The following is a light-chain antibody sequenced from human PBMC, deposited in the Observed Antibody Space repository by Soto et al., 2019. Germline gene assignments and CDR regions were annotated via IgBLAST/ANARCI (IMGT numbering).Light chain of an antibody. J-gene: IGKJ2*01. CDR2: GAS. V-gene: IGKV3-20*01. CDR1: QYVSNTY. CDR3: QQYSSSPPYT. Sequence: EIVLTQSPGTLSLSPGERATLSCRASQYVSNTYLAWYQHNPGQAPRLLLYGASSRATGIPDRFSGSGSVTDFTLTISRLEPEDFAVYYCQQYSSSPPYTFGQGTKLESK.